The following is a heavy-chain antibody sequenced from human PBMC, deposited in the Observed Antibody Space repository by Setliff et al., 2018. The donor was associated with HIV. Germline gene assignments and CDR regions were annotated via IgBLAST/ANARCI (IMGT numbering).Heavy chain of an antibody. Sequence: PGGSLRLSCAASGFTFSGSAMHWVRQASGKGLEWVGRIKSKTNNYATAYAASVKGSFTISRDDSKKTAYLQMNSLKTEDTAVYFCTRLGPSDYCGGGNCYYDYWGQGTLVTVSS. CDR1: GFTFSGSA. CDR3: TRLGPSDYCGGGNCYYDY. V-gene: IGHV3-73*01. CDR2: IKSKTNNYAT. J-gene: IGHJ4*02. D-gene: IGHD2-15*01.